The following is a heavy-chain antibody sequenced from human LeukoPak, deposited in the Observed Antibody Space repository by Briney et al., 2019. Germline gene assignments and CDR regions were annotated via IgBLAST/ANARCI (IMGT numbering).Heavy chain of an antibody. CDR3: ARLRGLIDH. CDR1: GFIFSDHY. CDR2: INSDSTTV. D-gene: IGHD3-10*01. J-gene: IGHJ4*02. V-gene: IGHV3-11*01. Sequence: GGYLRLSCAASGFIFSDHYMSWIRQAPGKGLEGVAYINSDSTTVYYADSVKGRFTVSRDNAKNSLYLQMNSLGVDDTAVYYCARLRGLIDHWGQGALVTVSS.